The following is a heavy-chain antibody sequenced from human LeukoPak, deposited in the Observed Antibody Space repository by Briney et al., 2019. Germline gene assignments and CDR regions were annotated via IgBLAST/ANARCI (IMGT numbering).Heavy chain of an antibody. D-gene: IGHD3-10*01. CDR3: AGQPPDFYGSGSYYNPGPIDY. Sequence: PSETLSLTCTVSGGSISSSSYYWGWIRQPPGKGLEWIGSIYYSESTYYNPSLKSRVTISVDTSKNQFSLKLSSVTAADTAVYYCAGQPPDFYGSGSYYNPGPIDYWGQGTLVTVSS. CDR2: IYYSEST. J-gene: IGHJ4*02. CDR1: GGSISSSSYY. V-gene: IGHV4-39*01.